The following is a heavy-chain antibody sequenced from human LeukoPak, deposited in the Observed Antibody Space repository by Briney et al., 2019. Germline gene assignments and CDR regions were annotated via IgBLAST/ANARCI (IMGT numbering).Heavy chain of an antibody. Sequence: ASVKVFCKASGYIFTSYYMHWVPHAPGQGLEWMGIINPSGGSTSYAQKFQGRVTMTRDTSTSTVYMELRSLRSEDTAVYYCARDRGEKLANNWFDPWGQGTLVTVSS. J-gene: IGHJ5*02. CDR1: GYIFTSYY. D-gene: IGHD6-13*01. V-gene: IGHV1-46*01. CDR3: ARDRGEKLANNWFDP. CDR2: INPSGGST.